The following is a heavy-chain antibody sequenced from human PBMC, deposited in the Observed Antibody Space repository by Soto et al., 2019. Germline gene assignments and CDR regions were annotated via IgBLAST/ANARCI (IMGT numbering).Heavy chain of an antibody. Sequence: QGQLVQSGAEVKKPGASVKVSCKASGYTFTRYGISWVRQAAGQGLEWMGWISGYNGDTNYAQNLQGRVTMTIDTSTSTAYMELRSLTSDDTAVNSCAKNGQPLYYYYGMDVWGQGTTVTVSS. D-gene: IGHD2-8*01. V-gene: IGHV1-18*01. CDR3: AKNGQPLYYYYGMDV. CDR2: ISGYNGDT. CDR1: GYTFTRYG. J-gene: IGHJ6*02.